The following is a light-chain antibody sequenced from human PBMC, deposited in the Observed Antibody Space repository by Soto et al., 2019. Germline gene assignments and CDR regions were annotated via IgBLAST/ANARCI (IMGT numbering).Light chain of an antibody. V-gene: IGKV1-27*01. CDR3: QKYNSAPLT. CDR1: QGISIY. Sequence: DIQMTQSPSSLSASAGDRVTITCRASQGISIYLAWYQQKPGKVPKLLVYAAFTLHSGVPSRFSGSGSGTEFTLTISSLQPEDVATYYCQKYNSAPLTFGQGTKLEIK. J-gene: IGKJ2*01. CDR2: AAF.